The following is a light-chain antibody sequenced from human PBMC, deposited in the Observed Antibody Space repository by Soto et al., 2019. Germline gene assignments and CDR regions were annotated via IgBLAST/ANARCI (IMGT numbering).Light chain of an antibody. CDR2: DAS. J-gene: IGKJ2*02. CDR3: QQRSNWPPCT. CDR1: QSVSSY. V-gene: IGKV3-11*01. Sequence: EIVLTQSPATLSLSPGERATLSCRASQSVSSYLAWYQQKPGQAPRLLIYDASNRATGIPARFSGSGSGTDFTLTISSLEPEDFAVFYRQQRSNWPPCTFGQGTKLEIK.